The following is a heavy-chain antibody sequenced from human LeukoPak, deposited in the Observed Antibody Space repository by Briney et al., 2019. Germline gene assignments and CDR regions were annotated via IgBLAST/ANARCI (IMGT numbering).Heavy chain of an antibody. D-gene: IGHD3-10*01. CDR3: AREYYGSGTLYYGMDV. Sequence: SQTLSLTCTVSGGSISSGGYYWSWIRQHPGKGLEWIGYIYYSGSTYYNPSLKSRVTISVDTSKNQFSLKLSSVTAADTAVCYCAREYYGSGTLYYGMDVWGQGTTVTVSS. CDR1: GGSISSGGYY. V-gene: IGHV4-31*03. J-gene: IGHJ6*02. CDR2: IYYSGST.